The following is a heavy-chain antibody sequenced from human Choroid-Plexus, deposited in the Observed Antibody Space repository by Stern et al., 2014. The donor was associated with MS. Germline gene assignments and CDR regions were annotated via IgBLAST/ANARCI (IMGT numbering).Heavy chain of an antibody. CDR3: ARVYNTIYGIVTQRGSGMDV. CDR2: IKEDGTEK. J-gene: IGHJ6*02. CDR1: GSTFGNYW. V-gene: IGHV3-7*01. Sequence: EVQLVQSGGGLVQPGGSLTISCTAAGSTFGNYWMTWVRQAPGKGLEWGANIKEDGTEKNYVDSVKGRFTISRDNARNSLYLQMNSLRVEDTALYYCARVYNTIYGIVTQRGSGMDVWGQGTTVIVSS. D-gene: IGHD3-3*01.